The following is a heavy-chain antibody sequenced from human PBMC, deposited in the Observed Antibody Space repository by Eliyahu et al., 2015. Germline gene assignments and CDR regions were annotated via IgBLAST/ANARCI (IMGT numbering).Heavy chain of an antibody. CDR2: IYYSGST. D-gene: IGHD3-22*01. CDR3: AGGGVVVVITKVFPFDY. J-gene: IGHJ4*02. CDR1: GGSISSSSYY. V-gene: IGHV4-39*01. Sequence: QLQLQESGPGLVKPSETLSLTCXVSGGSISSSSYYWGWIRQPPGKGLEWIGSIYYSGSTYYNPSLKSRVTISVDTSKNQFSLKLSSVTAADTAVYYCAGGGVVVVITKVFPFDYWGQGTLVTVSS.